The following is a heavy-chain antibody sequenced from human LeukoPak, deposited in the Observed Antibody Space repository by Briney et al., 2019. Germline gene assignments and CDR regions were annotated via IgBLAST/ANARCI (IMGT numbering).Heavy chain of an antibody. CDR2: IYYSGST. CDR1: GGSISSYY. Sequence: PSETLSLTCTVSGGSISSYYWSWIRQPPGKGLEWIGYIYYSGSTNYNPSLKSRVTISVDTSKNQFSLKLSSVTAADTAVYYCAKSIAARSPPLLWGQGTLVTVSS. D-gene: IGHD6-6*01. V-gene: IGHV4-59*01. J-gene: IGHJ4*02. CDR3: AKSIAARSPPLL.